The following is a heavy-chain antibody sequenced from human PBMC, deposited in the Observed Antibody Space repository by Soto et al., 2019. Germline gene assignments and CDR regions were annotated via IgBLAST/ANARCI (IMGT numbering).Heavy chain of an antibody. D-gene: IGHD3-3*01. CDR2: ISGSGGST. J-gene: IGHJ4*02. Sequence: GGSLRLSCAASGFTFSSYAMSWVRQAPGKGLEWVSAISGSGGSTYYADSVKGRFTISRDNSKNTLYLQMNSLRAEYTAVYYCAKVPTAVEHYDFWSGYYYFDYWGQGTLVTVSS. CDR1: GFTFSSYA. CDR3: AKVPTAVEHYDFWSGYYYFDY. V-gene: IGHV3-23*01.